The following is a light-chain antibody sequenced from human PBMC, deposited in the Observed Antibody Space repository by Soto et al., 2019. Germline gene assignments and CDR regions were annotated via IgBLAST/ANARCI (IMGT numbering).Light chain of an antibody. V-gene: IGKV1-39*01. J-gene: IGKJ4*01. CDR3: QQSYKILT. CDR2: AAS. Sequence: DIQLTQSPASLSASVGDRVTITCRASDNIGSNLNWYQHQTGTAPKLLSYAASSLQGGVPSRFSGSGYGTQFTLTISGLQTEDFATYYCQQSYKILTFGGGTWVDI. CDR1: DNIGSN.